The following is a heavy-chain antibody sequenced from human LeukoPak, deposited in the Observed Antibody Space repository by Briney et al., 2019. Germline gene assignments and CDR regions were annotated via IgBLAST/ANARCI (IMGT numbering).Heavy chain of an antibody. CDR1: GFTFSSYW. Sequence: PGGSPRLSCASSGFTFSSYWMSWVRQAPGKGLEWVANIKQDGSEKYYVDSVKGRFTISRDNAKNSLYLQMNSLRAEDTAVYYCARDGRTKIIAARPDYWGQGTLVTVSS. D-gene: IGHD6-6*01. J-gene: IGHJ4*02. V-gene: IGHV3-7*01. CDR2: IKQDGSEK. CDR3: ARDGRTKIIAARPDY.